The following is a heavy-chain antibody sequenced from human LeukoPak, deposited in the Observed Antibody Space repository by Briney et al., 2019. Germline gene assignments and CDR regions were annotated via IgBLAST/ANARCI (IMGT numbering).Heavy chain of an antibody. CDR3: AKDRGDGIVGALYYFDY. CDR1: GFTFSSYA. CDR2: ISGSGGST. V-gene: IGHV3-23*01. D-gene: IGHD1-26*01. J-gene: IGHJ4*02. Sequence: GGSLRLSCAASGFTFSSYAMSWVRQAPGKGLEWVSAISGSGGSTYYADSVKGRFTISRDNSMNTLYLQMNSLRAEDTAVYYCAKDRGDGIVGALYYFDYWGQGTLVTVSS.